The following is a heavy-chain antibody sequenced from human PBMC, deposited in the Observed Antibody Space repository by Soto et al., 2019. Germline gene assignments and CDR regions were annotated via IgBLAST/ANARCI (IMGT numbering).Heavy chain of an antibody. CDR1: GFTFSSYA. D-gene: IGHD3-16*02. CDR3: AKTYIWGSYRLDAFDI. CDR2: ISGSGGST. J-gene: IGHJ3*02. V-gene: IGHV3-23*01. Sequence: EVQLLESGGGLVQPGGSLRLSCAASGFTFSSYAMSWVRQAPGKGLEWVSAISGSGGSTYYADSVKGRFTISRDNSKNTLYLQMNSLRAEDTAVYYCAKTYIWGSYRLDAFDIWGQGTMVTVSS.